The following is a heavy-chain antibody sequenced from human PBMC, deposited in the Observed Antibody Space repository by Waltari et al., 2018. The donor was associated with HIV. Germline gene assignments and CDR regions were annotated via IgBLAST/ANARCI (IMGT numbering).Heavy chain of an antibody. CDR2: IYYSGST. J-gene: IGHJ3*02. Sequence: QLQLQESGPGLVKPSETLSLTCTVSGGSISSSSYYWGWIRQPPGKGLEWIGSIYYSGSTYYNPSLKSRVTISVDTSKNQFSLKLSSVTAADTAVYYCASLTTVTTPAGAFDIWGQGTMVTVSS. CDR1: GGSISSSSYY. D-gene: IGHD4-17*01. V-gene: IGHV4-39*01. CDR3: ASLTTVTTPAGAFDI.